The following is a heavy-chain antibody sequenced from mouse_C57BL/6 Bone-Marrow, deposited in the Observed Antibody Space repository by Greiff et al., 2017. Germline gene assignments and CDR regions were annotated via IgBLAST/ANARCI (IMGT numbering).Heavy chain of an antibody. CDR3: ARRGITAVVGGYFDV. J-gene: IGHJ1*03. CDR2: IYPGSGNT. CDR1: GYSFTSYY. Sequence: VQLQQSGPELVKPGASVKISCKASGYSFTSYYIHWVKQRPGQGLEWIGWIYPGSGNTKYNEKFKGKATLTADTSSSTAYMQLSSLTSEDSAVYYGARRGITAVVGGYFDVWGTGTTVTVSA. D-gene: IGHD1-1*01. V-gene: IGHV1-66*01.